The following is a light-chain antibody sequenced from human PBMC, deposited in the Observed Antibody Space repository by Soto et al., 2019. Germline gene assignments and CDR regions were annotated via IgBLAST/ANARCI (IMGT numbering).Light chain of an antibody. V-gene: IGLV1-44*01. Sequence: QPVLTQPPSASGTPGQRVTISCSGSSSNIGSNPANWYQQLPGTAPKVLIYNNNQRPSGVPDRFSGSKSATSASLAISGLLSEDEADYYCSSYAGSNNKVFGTGTKLTVL. CDR3: SSYAGSNNKV. CDR2: NNN. CDR1: SSNIGSNP. J-gene: IGLJ1*01.